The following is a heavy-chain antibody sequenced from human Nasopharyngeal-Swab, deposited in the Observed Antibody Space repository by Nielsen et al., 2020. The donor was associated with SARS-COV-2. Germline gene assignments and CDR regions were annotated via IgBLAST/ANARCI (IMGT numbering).Heavy chain of an antibody. V-gene: IGHV3-30*03. Sequence: GESLKISCAASGFTFSSFGMHWVRQAPGKGLEWVAFIAHDASNEYYGDPVKGRFSISRDSSKNTLYLQMDSLRGEDTAVYYCARDAPAHYGAFYWGRGTLVTVSS. J-gene: IGHJ4*02. CDR1: GFTFSSFG. D-gene: IGHD4-17*01. CDR3: ARDAPAHYGAFY. CDR2: IAHDASNE.